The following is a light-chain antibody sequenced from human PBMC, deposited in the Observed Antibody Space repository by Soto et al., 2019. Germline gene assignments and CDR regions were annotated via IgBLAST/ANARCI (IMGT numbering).Light chain of an antibody. V-gene: IGKV3-15*01. CDR3: QQYNNWPYT. J-gene: IGKJ2*01. CDR2: GAS. Sequence: EIVMTQSPATLSVSPGERATLSCRASQSVSSNFAWYQQKPGQAPRLLIYGASTRATGIPARFSGSGSGTEFTLTISSLQSEDFAAYSCQQYNNWPYTFGQGTKLEIK. CDR1: QSVSSN.